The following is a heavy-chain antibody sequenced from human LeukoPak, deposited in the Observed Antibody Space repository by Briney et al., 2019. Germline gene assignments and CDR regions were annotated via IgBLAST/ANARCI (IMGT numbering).Heavy chain of an antibody. J-gene: IGHJ6*03. CDR1: GGSFSGYD. Sequence: SETLSLTCAVSGGSFSGYDLDWIRQPPGKGLEWIGEINPSGSTNYFPSLKNRVTITVDTSKNQLSRKLSSAAAAHPAVYFCLRVGYSYLINDWSRTGLGAYHTKYYYHMDVWDQGATVTVSS. CDR2: INPSGST. CDR3: LRVGYSYLINDWSRTGLGAYHTKYYYHMDV. D-gene: IGHD5-18*01. V-gene: IGHV4-34*01.